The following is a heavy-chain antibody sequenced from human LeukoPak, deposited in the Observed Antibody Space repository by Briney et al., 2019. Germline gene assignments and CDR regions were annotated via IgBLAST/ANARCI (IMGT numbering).Heavy chain of an antibody. V-gene: IGHV3-30*04. D-gene: IGHD2-2*01. CDR2: ISYDGSNK. CDR1: GFTFSSYA. J-gene: IGHJ5*02. Sequence: GRSLRLSCAASGFTFSSYAMHWVRQAPGKGLEWVAVISYDGSNKYYADSVKGRFTISRDNSRNTLYLQMNSLRAEDTAVYYCARARLGYCSSTSCSNWFDPWGRGTLVTVSS. CDR3: ARARLGYCSSTSCSNWFDP.